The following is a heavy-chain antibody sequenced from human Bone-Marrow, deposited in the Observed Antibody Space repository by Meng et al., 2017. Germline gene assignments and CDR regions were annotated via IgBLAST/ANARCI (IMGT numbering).Heavy chain of an antibody. Sequence: SETLSLTCTVSGGSISSGSYYWSWIRQPAGKGLEWIGRIYTSGSTNYNPPLKSRVTISVDTSKNQFSLKLSSVTAADTAVYYCARSRIVAAAGPDNWFDPWGQGTLVTVSS. CDR3: ARSRIVAAAGPDNWFDP. CDR1: GGSISSGSYY. CDR2: IYTSGST. V-gene: IGHV4-61*02. J-gene: IGHJ5*02. D-gene: IGHD6-13*01.